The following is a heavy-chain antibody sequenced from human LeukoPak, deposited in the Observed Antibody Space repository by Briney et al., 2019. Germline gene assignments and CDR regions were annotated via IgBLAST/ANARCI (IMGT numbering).Heavy chain of an antibody. CDR1: GFTFSSYS. CDR2: ISSSSSNI. J-gene: IGHJ6*01. CDR3: ARGVASSGWYSYYYYNSMDV. V-gene: IGHV3-21*01. D-gene: IGHD6-19*01. Sequence: GGSLRLSCAASGFTFSSYSMNWVRQAPGKGLEWVSSISSSSSNIYYADSVKGRFTISRDNAKNSLYLQMNSLRAEDTAVYYCARGVASSGWYSYYYYNSMDVWGQGTTVTVSP.